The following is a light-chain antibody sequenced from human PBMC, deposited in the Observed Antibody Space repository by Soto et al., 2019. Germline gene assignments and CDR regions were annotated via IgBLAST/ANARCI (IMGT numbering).Light chain of an antibody. J-gene: IGLJ2*01. CDR1: SSDVGNYNR. CDR2: EVS. Sequence: QSALTQPPSVSGSPGQSVTISCTGTSSDVGNYNRVSWYQQPPGTAPKLMIYEVSNRPSGVPDRFSGSKSGNTASLTISGLQAEDEADYYCSSYTSSSTYVAFGGGTQLTVL. V-gene: IGLV2-18*02. CDR3: SSYTSSSTYVA.